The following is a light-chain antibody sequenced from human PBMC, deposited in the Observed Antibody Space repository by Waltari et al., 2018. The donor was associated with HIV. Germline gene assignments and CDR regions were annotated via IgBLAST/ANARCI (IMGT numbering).Light chain of an antibody. Sequence: QSALTQPASASGSPGQSITISCTGTSSDVGGYNYVSWYQQHPGKAPKLMIYEVSNRPSGVSNRFSGSKSGNTASLTISGLQAEDEADYYCSSYRSSSTLEVFGTGTKVTVL. V-gene: IGLV2-14*01. CDR2: EVS. CDR1: SSDVGGYNY. J-gene: IGLJ1*01. CDR3: SSYRSSSTLEV.